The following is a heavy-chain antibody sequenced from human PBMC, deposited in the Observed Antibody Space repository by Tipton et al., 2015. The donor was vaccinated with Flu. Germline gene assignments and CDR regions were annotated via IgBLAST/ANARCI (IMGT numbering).Heavy chain of an antibody. CDR2: TNPNSGNT. CDR1: GYTFTSYD. J-gene: IGHJ6*03. V-gene: IGHV1-8*01. D-gene: IGHD3-22*01. CDR3: ARRGNYYDSSGYYSSAVYYYMDV. Sequence: QLVQSGAEVKKPGASVKVSCKASGYTFTSYDINWVRQATGQGLEWMGWTNPNSGNTGYAQKFQGRVTMTRNTSISTAYMELSSLRSEDTAVYYCARRGNYYDSSGYYSSAVYYYMDVWGKGTTVTVSS.